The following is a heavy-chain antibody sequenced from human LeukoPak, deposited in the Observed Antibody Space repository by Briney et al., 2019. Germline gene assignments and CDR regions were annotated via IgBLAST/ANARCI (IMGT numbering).Heavy chain of an antibody. CDR2: INSKANSYAP. V-gene: IGHV3-73*01. Sequence: GGSLRLSCAAYGFTFSGSAMHWLRQASGQGLEWVGRINSKANSYAPAYAASVKGRFTISRDDSKNTAYLQMNSLKPEDTAVYYCTRQTYDILTGYYTFDYWGQGTLVTVSS. D-gene: IGHD3-9*01. J-gene: IGHJ4*02. CDR1: GFTFSGSA. CDR3: TRQTYDILTGYYTFDY.